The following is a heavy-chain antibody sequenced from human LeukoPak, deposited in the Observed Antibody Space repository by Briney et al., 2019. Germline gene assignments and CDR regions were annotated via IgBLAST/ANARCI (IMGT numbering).Heavy chain of an antibody. Sequence: GGALRLPCAASGFTFSSYWMSWVRQAPGKGLEWVANIKQDGSEKYYVDSVKGRFTISRDNAKNSLYLQMNSLRAEDTAVYYCAKDRGKVTGTAPYCFDYWGQGTLVTVSS. CDR1: GFTFSSYW. V-gene: IGHV3-7*01. CDR2: IKQDGSEK. D-gene: IGHD1-7*01. CDR3: AKDRGKVTGTAPYCFDY. J-gene: IGHJ4*02.